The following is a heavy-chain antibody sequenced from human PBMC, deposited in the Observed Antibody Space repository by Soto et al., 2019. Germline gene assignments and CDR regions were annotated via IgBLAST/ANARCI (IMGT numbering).Heavy chain of an antibody. J-gene: IGHJ4*02. CDR3: ARGRLSVVYSDYICGSYQFGYY. CDR2: MNPNSGNT. V-gene: IGHV1-8*01. CDR1: GYTFTSYD. Sequence: ASVKVSCKASGYTFTSYDINWVRQATGQGLEWMGWMNPNSGNTGYAQKFQGRVTMTRNTSISTAYMELSSLRSEDTAVYYCARGRLSVVYSDYICGSYQFGYYWGQGTLVTVSS. D-gene: IGHD3-16*02.